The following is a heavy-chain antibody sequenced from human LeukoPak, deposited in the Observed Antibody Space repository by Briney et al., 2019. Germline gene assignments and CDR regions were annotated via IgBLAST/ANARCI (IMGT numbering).Heavy chain of an antibody. D-gene: IGHD3-16*01. CDR2: IYYSGST. J-gene: IGHJ4*02. Sequence: SETLSLTCTVSGGSISSYYWSWIRQPPGKGLKWIGYIYYSGSTNYNPSLKSRVTISVDTSKNQFSLKLSSVTAADTAVYYCARGGSRYYFDYWGQGTLVTVSS. CDR1: GGSISSYY. CDR3: ARGGSRYYFDY. V-gene: IGHV4-59*01.